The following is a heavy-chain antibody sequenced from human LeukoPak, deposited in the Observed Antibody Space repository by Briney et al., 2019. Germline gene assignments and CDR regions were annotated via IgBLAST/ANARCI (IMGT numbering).Heavy chain of an antibody. Sequence: GGSLRLSCAASGFTFSACAMHWVRQAPGKGLEWVSAITGSGGTTSYADSVKGRFTISRDNSKNTLFLQLNSLRAEDTAVYYCAKGATYYYDSSGQIDYWGQGTLVTVSS. CDR1: GFTFSACA. CDR3: AKGATYYYDSSGQIDY. D-gene: IGHD3-22*01. V-gene: IGHV3-23*01. J-gene: IGHJ4*02. CDR2: ITGSGGTT.